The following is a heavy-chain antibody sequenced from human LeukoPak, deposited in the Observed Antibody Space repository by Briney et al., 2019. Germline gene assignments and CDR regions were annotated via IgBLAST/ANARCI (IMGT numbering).Heavy chain of an antibody. CDR1: GGAFKNYA. Sequence: SVKVSCKTSGGAFKNYALSWVRQAPGQGLEWMGRIMPLLQTTDYAQQFQGRLTITADKSTSTAYMELRSLRSEDAALYFCARAGNGWFDSWGQGTLVTVSS. J-gene: IGHJ5*01. CDR2: IMPLLQTT. CDR3: ARAGNGWFDS. V-gene: IGHV1-69*04.